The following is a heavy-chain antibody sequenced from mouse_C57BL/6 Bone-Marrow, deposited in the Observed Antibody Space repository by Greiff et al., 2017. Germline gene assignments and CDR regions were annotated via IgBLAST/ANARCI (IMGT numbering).Heavy chain of an antibody. Sequence: EVKVEESGGGLVKPGGSLKLSCAASGFTFSSYTMSWVRQTPETRLQWVAAISGGGGNTYYPDSVKGRFTISRDNDKNILYLQMSSLRSEDTALYYCSRQVTTVLATKYFDVWGTGTTVTVSS. CDR1: GFTFSSYT. V-gene: IGHV5-9*01. D-gene: IGHD1-1*01. CDR2: ISGGGGNT. J-gene: IGHJ1*03. CDR3: SRQVTTVLATKYFDV.